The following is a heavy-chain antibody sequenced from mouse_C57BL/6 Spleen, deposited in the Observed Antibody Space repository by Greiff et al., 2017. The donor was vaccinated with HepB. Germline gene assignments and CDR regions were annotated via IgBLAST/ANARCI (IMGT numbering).Heavy chain of an antibody. CDR1: GYAFSSYW. CDR3: ARESYYDYDEGYAMDY. D-gene: IGHD2-4*01. CDR2: IYPGDGDT. V-gene: IGHV1-80*01. Sequence: VKLMESGAELVKPGASVKISCKASGYAFSSYWMNWVKQRPGKGLEWIGQIYPGDGDTNYNGKFKGKATLTADKSSSTAYMQLSSLTSEDSAVYFCARESYYDYDEGYAMDYWGQGTSVTVSS. J-gene: IGHJ4*01.